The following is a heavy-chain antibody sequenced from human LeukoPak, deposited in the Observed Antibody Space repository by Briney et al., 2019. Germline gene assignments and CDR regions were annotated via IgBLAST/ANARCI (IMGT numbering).Heavy chain of an antibody. D-gene: IGHD6-13*01. Sequence: ASVKVSCKASGYTFTGYYMHWVRQAPGQGLEWMGWMNPNSGNTGYAQKFQGRVTMTRNTSISTAYMELSSLRSEDTAVYYCARASMAAAPSDFDYWGQGTLVTVSS. V-gene: IGHV1-8*02. J-gene: IGHJ4*02. CDR3: ARASMAAAPSDFDY. CDR2: MNPNSGNT. CDR1: GYTFTGYY.